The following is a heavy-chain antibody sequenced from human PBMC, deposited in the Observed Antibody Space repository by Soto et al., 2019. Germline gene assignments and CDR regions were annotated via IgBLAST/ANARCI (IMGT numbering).Heavy chain of an antibody. D-gene: IGHD2-2*01. CDR2: MNPNSGNT. V-gene: IGHV1-8*01. CDR1: GYTFTSYD. Sequence: QVQLVQSGAEVKKPGASVKVSCKASGYTFTSYDINWVRQATGQGLEWMGWMNPNSGNTGYAQKFQGRVTMTRNTSISTAYMDLSSLRSEDTAVYYCARGPSGCSSTSCYGGGAYYYYMDVWGKGTTVTVSS. CDR3: ARGPSGCSSTSCYGGGAYYYYMDV. J-gene: IGHJ6*03.